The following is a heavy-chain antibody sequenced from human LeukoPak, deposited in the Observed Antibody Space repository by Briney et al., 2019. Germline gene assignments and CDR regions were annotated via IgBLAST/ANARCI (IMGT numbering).Heavy chain of an antibody. V-gene: IGHV3-23*01. CDR2: ISGSGGST. CDR1: GFTFSSYG. Sequence: PGGSLRLSCAASGFTFSSYGMSWVRQAPGKGLEWVSAISGSGGSTYYADSVKGRFTISRDNAKNSLYLQMNSLTAEDTAVYYCARESFAARWDWGQGTLVTVSS. CDR3: ARESFAARWD. D-gene: IGHD6-6*01. J-gene: IGHJ4*02.